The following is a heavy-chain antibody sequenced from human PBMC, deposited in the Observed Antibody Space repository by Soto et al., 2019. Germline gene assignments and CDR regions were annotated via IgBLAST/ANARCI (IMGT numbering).Heavy chain of an antibody. CDR2: SAGYGGPT. CDR3: AGHCGLDV. J-gene: IGHJ6*03. D-gene: IGHD2-21*01. V-gene: IGHV3-23*01. CDR1: GLTFTNYG. Sequence: EVQLLESGGGLVPPGGSLTLSCAASGLTFTNYGLNWVRQAPGEGLEWVSFSAGYGGPTYYADSVKGRFTMSRDNSQSTLFLQMTGRRDEDTAVDYCAGHCGLDVWGKGTTVTFSS.